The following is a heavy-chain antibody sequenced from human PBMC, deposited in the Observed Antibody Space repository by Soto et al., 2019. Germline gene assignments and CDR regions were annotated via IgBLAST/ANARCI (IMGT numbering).Heavy chain of an antibody. D-gene: IGHD3-3*01. V-gene: IGHV3-23*01. CDR3: ARDGGGSAYYDFWSGYLSYGRAYGMDV. J-gene: IGHJ6*02. CDR2: ISYGGGTT. Sequence: PGGSLRLSCAASEFTFSNYAMSWVRQAPGKGLEWVSAISYGGGTTYYADSVKGRFTISRDNSKNTLYLQMNSLRAEDTAVYYCARDGGGSAYYDFWSGYLSYGRAYGMDVWGQGTTVTVSS. CDR1: EFTFSNYA.